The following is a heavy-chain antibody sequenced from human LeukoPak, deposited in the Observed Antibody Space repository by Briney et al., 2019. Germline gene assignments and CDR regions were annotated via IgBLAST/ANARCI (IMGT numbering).Heavy chain of an antibody. D-gene: IGHD3-22*01. CDR2: IYTSGST. V-gene: IGHV4-4*07. CDR3: ARDTTDSSGYHREDY. J-gene: IGHJ4*02. CDR1: ASSISSYY. Sequence: SETLSLTCTLSASSISSYYRSWIRQPAGKGLEWIGRIYTSGSTNYNPSLKSRVTMSVDTSKNQFSLKLSSETAADTAVYYCARDTTDSSGYHREDYWGQGTLVTVSS.